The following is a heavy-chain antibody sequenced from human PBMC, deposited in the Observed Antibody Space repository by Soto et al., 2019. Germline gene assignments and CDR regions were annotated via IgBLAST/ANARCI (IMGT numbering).Heavy chain of an antibody. J-gene: IGHJ5*02. V-gene: IGHV1-3*01. CDR3: ARGRPGWADP. CDR2: INAGNGNT. CDR1: GYTFTTYA. Sequence: QVQLVQSGAEVKKPGASVKVSCKASGYTFTTYAIHWVRQAPGQRLEWMGWINAGNGNTKYSQNFQGRVTITRDTSASTAYRELGSLRSEDTAVYYCARGRPGWADPWGQGTLVTVSS. D-gene: IGHD6-19*01.